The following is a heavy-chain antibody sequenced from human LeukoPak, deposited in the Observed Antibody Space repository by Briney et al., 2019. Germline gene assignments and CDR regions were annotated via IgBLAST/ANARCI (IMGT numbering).Heavy chain of an antibody. Sequence: PGGSLRLSCAASGFTFSSYSMNWVRQAPGKGLEWVSSISRSSSYIYYADSVKGRFTISRDNAKNSLYLQMNSLRAEDTAVYYCARVAGYCSGGSCDGGGWFDPWGQGTLVTVSS. CDR1: GFTFSSYS. D-gene: IGHD2-15*01. CDR2: ISRSSSYI. V-gene: IGHV3-21*04. J-gene: IGHJ5*02. CDR3: ARVAGYCSGGSCDGGGWFDP.